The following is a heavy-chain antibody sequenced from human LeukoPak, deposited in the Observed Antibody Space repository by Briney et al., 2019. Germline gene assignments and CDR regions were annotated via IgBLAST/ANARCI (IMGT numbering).Heavy chain of an antibody. Sequence: ASVKVSCKASGGTFSSYAISWVRQAPGQGLEWMGGIIPIFGTANYAQKFQGRVTITTDESTSTAYMELRSLRSDDTAVYYCARDSYYDILTGYYRNRYYFDYWGQGTLVTVSS. D-gene: IGHD3-9*01. CDR1: GGTFSSYA. J-gene: IGHJ4*02. CDR3: ARDSYYDILTGYYRNRYYFDY. CDR2: IIPIFGTA. V-gene: IGHV1-69*05.